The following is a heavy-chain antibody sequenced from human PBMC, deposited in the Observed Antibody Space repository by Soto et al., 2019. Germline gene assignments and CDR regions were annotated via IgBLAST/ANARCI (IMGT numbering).Heavy chain of an antibody. Sequence: CMGFGYSFNSYLISWVRQMPGXGLVRMGRIDPSDSYTNYSPSFQGHVTISADKSISTAFLQWSSLKASDTAMHYCARLRFGEIPYHYYGMDVWGQGTTVTVSS. D-gene: IGHD3-10*01. V-gene: IGHV5-10-1*01. CDR2: IDPSDSYT. CDR1: GYSFNSYL. CDR3: ARLRFGEIPYHYYGMDV. J-gene: IGHJ6*02.